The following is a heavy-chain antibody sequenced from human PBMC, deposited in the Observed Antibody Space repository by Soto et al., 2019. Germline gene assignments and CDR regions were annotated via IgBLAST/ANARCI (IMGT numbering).Heavy chain of an antibody. CDR3: ARGSPGPVDH. J-gene: IGHJ4*02. Sequence: ASETLSLTCSVPGVSGSSDDYYWNWIRQPPGKGLEWIGYNHIRGRTNYNPSLGSRVAISLDTSKNQFSLTLTSVTAADTAVYYCARGSPGPVDHWGQGTQVTVSS. CDR1: GVSGSSDDYY. V-gene: IGHV4-61*08. CDR2: NHIRGRT. D-gene: IGHD3-10*01.